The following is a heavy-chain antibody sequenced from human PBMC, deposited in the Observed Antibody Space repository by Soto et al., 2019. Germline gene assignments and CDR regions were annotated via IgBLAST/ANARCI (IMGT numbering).Heavy chain of an antibody. Sequence: SVKVSCEASGYTFTSYYMHWVRQAPGQGLEWMGIINPSGGSTSYAQKFQGRVTMTRDTSTSTVYMELSSLRSEDTAVYYCARGYYASSGYYTAGSQFDYWGPGTLVPVSP. V-gene: IGHV1-46*01. CDR1: GYTFTSYY. D-gene: IGHD3-22*01. CDR2: INPSGGST. CDR3: ARGYYASSGYYTAGSQFDY. J-gene: IGHJ4*02.